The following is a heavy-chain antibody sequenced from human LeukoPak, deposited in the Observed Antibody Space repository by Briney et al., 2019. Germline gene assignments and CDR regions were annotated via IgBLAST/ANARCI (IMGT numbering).Heavy chain of an antibody. CDR3: ARRDCTRVTCYARFYSFDY. V-gene: IGHV4-39*01. CDR1: GCSISSSSYY. J-gene: IGHJ4*02. Sequence: SETLSLTSSVFGCSISSSSYYWGWIRQPPGKGLEWIGSIYCSGSSYYNPSLKSRVTISVDTSKNQFSLKLTSVTAADTAVYYCARRDCTRVTCYARFYSFDYWGQGTLVTVSS. CDR2: IYCSGSS. D-gene: IGHD2-2*01.